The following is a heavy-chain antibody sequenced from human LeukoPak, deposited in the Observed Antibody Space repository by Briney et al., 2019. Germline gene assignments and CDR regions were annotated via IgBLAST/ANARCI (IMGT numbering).Heavy chain of an antibody. J-gene: IGHJ5*02. Sequence: GGSLRLSCAASGVTSSSYWMSWVRQAPGQGLEWVANIKQDGSEKYYVYSVKGRFTISRDNAKNSLYLQMNSLRAEDTAVYYCARATASNWFDPWGQGTLVTVSS. CDR1: GVTSSSYW. CDR3: ARATASNWFDP. D-gene: IGHD2-21*01. V-gene: IGHV3-7*01. CDR2: IKQDGSEK.